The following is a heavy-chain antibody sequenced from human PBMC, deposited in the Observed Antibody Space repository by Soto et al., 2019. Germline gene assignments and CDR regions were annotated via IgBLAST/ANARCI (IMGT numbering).Heavy chain of an antibody. CDR1: GFTFSSYS. CDR3: ARDTQYLFVGQDKTATHDY. V-gene: IGHV3-21*01. Sequence: GGSLRLSCAASGFTFSSYSMNWVRQAPGKGLEWVSSISSSSSYIYYADSVKGRFTISRDNAKNSLYLQMNSLRAEDTAVYYCARDTQYLFVGQDKTATHDYWGQGTLVTVSS. D-gene: IGHD1-1*01. CDR2: ISSSSSYI. J-gene: IGHJ4*02.